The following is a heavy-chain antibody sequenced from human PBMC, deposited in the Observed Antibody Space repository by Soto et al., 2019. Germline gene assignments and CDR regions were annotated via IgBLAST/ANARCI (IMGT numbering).Heavy chain of an antibody. Sequence: QVQLVQSGAEVKKPGASVKVSCKASRYTFTDYYMHWVRQSPGQGLEWMGWINTNSGVTKFPQKFQGRGIMTRDTSITTVYKELSRLTSDDTAVYYCARAGLTTLELATTYWGQGTLVTVSS. V-gene: IGHV1-2*02. J-gene: IGHJ4*02. CDR1: RYTFTDYY. CDR2: INTNSGVT. CDR3: ARAGLTTLELATTY. D-gene: IGHD5-12*01.